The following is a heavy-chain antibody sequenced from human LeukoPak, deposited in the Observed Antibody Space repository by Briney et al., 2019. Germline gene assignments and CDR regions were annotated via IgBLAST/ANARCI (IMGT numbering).Heavy chain of an antibody. CDR1: GFIVSSNY. Sequence: GGSLRLSCAASGFIVSSNYMSWVRQAPGKGLEWVSVIYSGASTHYADSVKGRFTISRDNSKNTLYLQMNSLRAEDTAVYYCAKYVSAKGPPYALDVWGQGTTVTVSS. D-gene: IGHD2/OR15-2a*01. J-gene: IGHJ6*02. V-gene: IGHV3-53*01. CDR2: IYSGAST. CDR3: AKYVSAKGPPYALDV.